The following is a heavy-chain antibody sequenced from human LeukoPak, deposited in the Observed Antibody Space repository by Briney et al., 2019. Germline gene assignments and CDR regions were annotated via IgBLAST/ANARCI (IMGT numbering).Heavy chain of an antibody. CDR1: GGTFISYA. Sequence: SSVKVSCKASGGTFISYAISWVRQAPGQGLEWMGGIIPIFGTANYAQKFQGRVTITADKSTSTAYMELSSPRSEDTAVYYCARDGGYCSGGSCYSYAFDIWGQGTMVTVSS. CDR3: ARDGGYCSGGSCYSYAFDI. CDR2: IIPIFGTA. J-gene: IGHJ3*02. D-gene: IGHD2-15*01. V-gene: IGHV1-69*06.